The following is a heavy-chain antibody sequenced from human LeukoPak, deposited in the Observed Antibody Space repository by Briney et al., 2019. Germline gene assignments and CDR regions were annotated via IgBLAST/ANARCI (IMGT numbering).Heavy chain of an antibody. V-gene: IGHV1-18*01. CDR1: GYTFTSYG. J-gene: IGHJ6*03. D-gene: IGHD2-15*01. CDR3: ARDLYTSIVVPLVSYYYYMDV. Sequence: GASVKVSCKASGYTFTSYGISWVRQAPGQGLEWMGWISAYNGNTNYAQKLQGRVTMTTDTSTSTAYMELRSLRSDDTAVYYCARDLYTSIVVPLVSYYYYMDVWGKGTTVTVSS. CDR2: ISAYNGNT.